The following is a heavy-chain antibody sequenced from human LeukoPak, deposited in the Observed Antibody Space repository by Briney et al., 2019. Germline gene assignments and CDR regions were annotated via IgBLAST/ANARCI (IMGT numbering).Heavy chain of an antibody. J-gene: IGHJ6*02. CDR2: IYYSGST. Sequence: SETLSLTCTVSGGSISSSSYYWGWIRQPPGKGLEWIGSIYYSGSTYYNPSLKSRVTISVDTSKNQFSLKLSSVTAADTAVYYCARAPQLRNKITMVRGVRGMDVWGQGTTVTVSS. D-gene: IGHD3-10*01. CDR1: GGSISSSSYY. CDR3: ARAPQLRNKITMVRGVRGMDV. V-gene: IGHV4-39*07.